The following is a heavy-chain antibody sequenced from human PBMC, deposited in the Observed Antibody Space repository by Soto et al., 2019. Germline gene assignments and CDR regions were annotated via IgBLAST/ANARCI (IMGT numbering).Heavy chain of an antibody. Sequence: QVQLQQSGAGLLKPSETLSLNCTVSGGSFRGYYWGWVRQPPGKGLEWIGEINHSGSSNYHPSLKSRVTISVATYKNQFSLTVNSVTPADTAVDYCARGEITLLGGMDVWGQGTTVTVSS. CDR3: ARGEITLLGGMDV. D-gene: IGHD3-10*01. J-gene: IGHJ6*02. CDR1: GGSFRGYY. CDR2: INHSGSS. V-gene: IGHV4-34*02.